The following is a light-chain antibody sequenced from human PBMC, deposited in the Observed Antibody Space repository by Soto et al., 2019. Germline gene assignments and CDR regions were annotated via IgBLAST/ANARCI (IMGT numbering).Light chain of an antibody. CDR3: LQLYNFSWT. CDR2: AAS. J-gene: IGKJ1*01. V-gene: IGKV1-5*01. CDR1: QSISSW. Sequence: DIQMTQSPSTLSASVGDMVTITCRASQSISSWLAWYQQKPGKAPKLLIFAASNLQSGVPSRFSGSGSGTDFTLTISRLQPEDFATYYCLQLYNFSWTFGQGTKVDIK.